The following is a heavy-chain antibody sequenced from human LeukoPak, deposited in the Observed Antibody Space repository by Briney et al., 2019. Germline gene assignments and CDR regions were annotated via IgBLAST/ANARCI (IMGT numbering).Heavy chain of an antibody. D-gene: IGHD1-1*01. J-gene: IGHJ5*02. Sequence: GGSLRLSCAAPGFGFCSNWMGWVRQAPGKGLEWVAHIKRDGSQKYYLDSVKGRFPISRDNAKNSLYLQMNSLRVEDTAVYYCARLGLEVGGPNWFDPWGQGTLVTVSS. CDR2: IKRDGSQK. CDR1: GFGFCSNW. V-gene: IGHV3-7*01. CDR3: ARLGLEVGGPNWFDP.